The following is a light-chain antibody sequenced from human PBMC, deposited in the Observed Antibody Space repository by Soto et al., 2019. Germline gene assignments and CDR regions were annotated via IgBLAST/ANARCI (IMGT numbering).Light chain of an antibody. Sequence: DIQMTQYPSTLSGSVGDRVTITCRASQTISSWLALYQQIPGKAPKLLIYKASTLKSGVPSRFSGSGSGTEFTLTISSLQPDDFATYYCQHYNSYSEAFGQGTKVDIK. CDR1: QTISSW. J-gene: IGKJ1*01. V-gene: IGKV1-5*03. CDR3: QHYNSYSEA. CDR2: KAS.